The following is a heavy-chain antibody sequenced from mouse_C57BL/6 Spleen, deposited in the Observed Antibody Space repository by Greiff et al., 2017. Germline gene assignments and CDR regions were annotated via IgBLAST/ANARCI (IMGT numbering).Heavy chain of an antibody. CDR3: ARKKLLGLWPAMDY. Sequence: VKVVESDAELVKPGASVKISCKVSGYTFTDHTIHWMKQRPEQGLEWIGYIYPRDGSTKYNEKFKGKATLTADKSSSTAYMQLNSLTSEDSAVYFCARKKLLGLWPAMDYWGQGTSVTVSS. J-gene: IGHJ4*01. V-gene: IGHV1-78*01. CDR2: IYPRDGST. CDR1: GYTFTDHT. D-gene: IGHD1-2*01.